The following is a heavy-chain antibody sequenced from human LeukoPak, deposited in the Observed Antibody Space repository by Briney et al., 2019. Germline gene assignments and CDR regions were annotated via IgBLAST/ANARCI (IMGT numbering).Heavy chain of an antibody. CDR1: GYTFTSYG. J-gene: IGHJ4*02. D-gene: IGHD1-26*01. CDR2: ISAYNGNT. CDR3: AREEQRIVGAKVVRVFDY. V-gene: IGHV1-18*01. Sequence: ASVKVSCKASGYTFTSYGISWVRQAPGQGLEWMGWISAYNGNTNYAQKLQGRVTMTTDTSTSTAYMELRSLRSDDTAVYYCAREEQRIVGAKVVRVFDYWSQGTLVTVSS.